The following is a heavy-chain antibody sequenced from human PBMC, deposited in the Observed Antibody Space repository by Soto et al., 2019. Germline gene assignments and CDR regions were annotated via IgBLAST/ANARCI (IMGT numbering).Heavy chain of an antibody. J-gene: IGHJ6*02. CDR1: GYTFTSYY. V-gene: IGHV1-46*01. CDR3: AADGGAVAPLYYYYGMDV. Sequence: ASVKVSCKASGYTFTSYYMHWVRQAPGQGLEWMGIINVSSGSTNYAQKFQERVTITRDMSTSTAYMELSSLRSEDTAVYYCAADGGAVAPLYYYYGMDVWGQGTTVTVSS. D-gene: IGHD6-19*01. CDR2: INVSSGST.